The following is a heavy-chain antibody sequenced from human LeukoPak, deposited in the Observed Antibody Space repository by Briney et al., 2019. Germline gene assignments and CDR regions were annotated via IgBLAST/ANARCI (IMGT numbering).Heavy chain of an antibody. CDR2: IYTSGSA. Sequence: SQTLSLTRTVSVGSLSSYYWSWIRQPAGKGLAWIGRIYTSGSANYNPSLKSRVTMSEDTSNNQFSLKLSSVTAADTGLYYCARDRSTNMVRGSFDYWGQGTLVTVSS. J-gene: IGHJ4*02. CDR1: VGSLSSYY. D-gene: IGHD4/OR15-4a*01. V-gene: IGHV4-4*07. CDR3: ARDRSTNMVRGSFDY.